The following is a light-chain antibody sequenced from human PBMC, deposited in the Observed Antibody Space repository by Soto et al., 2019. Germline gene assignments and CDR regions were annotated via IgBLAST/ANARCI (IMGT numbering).Light chain of an antibody. CDR2: DVS. J-gene: IGKJ2*01. V-gene: IGKV1-33*01. Sequence: EIHMTQSPSSLSASVGDRVTITCQASQAISNSLNWYQQKSGRAPKLLIYDVSYLETGVPSRFSGRRSGTNFIFTISSLQPEDIATYYCQQYDDFPYTFGQGTKLEIK. CDR3: QQYDDFPYT. CDR1: QAISNS.